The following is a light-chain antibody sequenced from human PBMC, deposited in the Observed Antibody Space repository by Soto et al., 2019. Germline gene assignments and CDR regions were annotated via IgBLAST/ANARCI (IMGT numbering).Light chain of an antibody. CDR3: AAWDDSLNGSL. CDR2: YDD. V-gene: IGLV1-36*01. Sequence: QSVLTQPPSVSDAPRQRVTISCSGSSSNIGNNAVNWYQQLPGKAPKLLIYYDDLLPSGVSDRFSGSKSGTSASLAISGLQSEDEADYYCAAWDDSLNGSLFGGGTKLTVL. J-gene: IGLJ2*01. CDR1: SSNIGNNA.